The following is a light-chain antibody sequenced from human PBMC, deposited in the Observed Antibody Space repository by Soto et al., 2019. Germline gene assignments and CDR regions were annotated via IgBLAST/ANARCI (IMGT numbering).Light chain of an antibody. CDR3: QQRSNWPMYT. V-gene: IGKV3-11*01. J-gene: IGKJ2*01. Sequence: EIVLTQSPATLSLSPGERATLSCRASQSVSSYLAWYQQKPGQAPRLLIYDASNRATDIPARFSGSGSGTDFTLTSSSLEPEDFAVYYCQQRSNWPMYTFGQGTKLEIK. CDR2: DAS. CDR1: QSVSSY.